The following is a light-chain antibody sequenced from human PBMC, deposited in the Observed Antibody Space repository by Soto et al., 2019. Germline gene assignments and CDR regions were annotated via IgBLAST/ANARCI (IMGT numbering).Light chain of an antibody. CDR2: GAS. J-gene: IGKJ4*01. CDR3: QQYGSSPLT. V-gene: IGKV3-20*01. Sequence: EIVLTQSPGTLSLSPGERATLSCRASQSVSNSYLAWYQQKPGQAPRLLIYGASTRATGIPDRFSGSGSGTDFTFTISRLESEDFAVYFCQQYGSSPLTFGGGTKVELK. CDR1: QSVSNSY.